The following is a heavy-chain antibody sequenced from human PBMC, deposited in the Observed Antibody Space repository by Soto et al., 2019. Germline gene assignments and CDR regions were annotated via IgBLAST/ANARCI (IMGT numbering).Heavy chain of an antibody. V-gene: IGHV3-53*01. J-gene: IGHJ6*02. Sequence: GGSLRLSCAASGFTVSSNYMSWVRQAPGKGLEWVSVIYSGGSTYYADSVKGRFTISRDNSKNTLYLQMNSLRAEDTAVYYCARDRGDYDILTGYPYYYGMDVWGQGTTVTVSS. D-gene: IGHD3-9*01. CDR2: IYSGGST. CDR1: GFTVSSNY. CDR3: ARDRGDYDILTGYPYYYGMDV.